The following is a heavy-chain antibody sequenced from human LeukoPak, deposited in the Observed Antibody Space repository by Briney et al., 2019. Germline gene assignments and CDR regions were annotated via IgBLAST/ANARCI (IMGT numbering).Heavy chain of an antibody. V-gene: IGHV4-30-2*01. CDR2: IYHSGST. CDR1: GGSISSGGYY. J-gene: IGHJ3*02. CDR3: ARESCDYDILTGARWGAFDI. Sequence: PSETLSLTCTVSGGSISSGGYYWSWIRQPPGKGLEWIGYIYHSGSTYYNPSLKSRVTISVDRSKNQFSLKLSSVTAADTAVYYCARESCDYDILTGARWGAFDIWGQGTMVTVSS. D-gene: IGHD3-9*01.